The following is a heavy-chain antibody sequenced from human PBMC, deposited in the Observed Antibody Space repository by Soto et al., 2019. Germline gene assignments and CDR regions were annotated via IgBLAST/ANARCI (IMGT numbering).Heavy chain of an antibody. CDR1: GFTFSSYA. D-gene: IGHD6-6*01. CDR2: ISGSGGST. J-gene: IGHJ6*02. CDR3: AKDPGIAARFYYYGMDV. Sequence: EVQLLESGGGLVQPGGSLRLSCAASGFTFSSYAMSWVRQAPGKGLEWVSAISGSGGSTYYADSVKGRFTISRDNSKNTLYLQMNSLRAEDTAVYYCAKDPGIAARFYYYGMDVWGQGTTVTVSS. V-gene: IGHV3-23*01.